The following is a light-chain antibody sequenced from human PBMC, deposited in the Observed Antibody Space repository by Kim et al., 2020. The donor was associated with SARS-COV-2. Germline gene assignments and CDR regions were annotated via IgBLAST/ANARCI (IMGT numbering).Light chain of an antibody. J-gene: IGLJ1*01. V-gene: IGLV3-1*01. CDR1: KLGDKY. CDR3: QAWDSSTEV. CDR2: QDS. Sequence: VSPGQTASITCYGDKLGDKYACWYQQKPGQSPVLVSYQDSKRPSGIPERFSGSNSGNTATLTISGTQAMDEADYYCQAWDSSTEVFGTGTKVTVL.